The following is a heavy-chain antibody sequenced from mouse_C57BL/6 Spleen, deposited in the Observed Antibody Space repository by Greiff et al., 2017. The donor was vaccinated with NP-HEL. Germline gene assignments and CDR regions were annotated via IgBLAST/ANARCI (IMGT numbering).Heavy chain of an antibody. J-gene: IGHJ2*01. CDR3: ARRAYYGSSLDY. V-gene: IGHV5-4*03. CDR1: GFTFSSYA. Sequence: DVHLVESGGGLVKPGGSLKLSCAASGFTFSSYAMSWVRQTPEKRLEWVATISDGGSYTYYPDNVKGRFTISRDNAKNNLYLQMSHLKSEDTAMYYCARRAYYGSSLDYWGQGTTLTVSS. D-gene: IGHD1-1*01. CDR2: ISDGGSYT.